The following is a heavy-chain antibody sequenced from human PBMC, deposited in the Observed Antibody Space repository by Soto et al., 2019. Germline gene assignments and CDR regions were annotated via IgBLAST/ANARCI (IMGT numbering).Heavy chain of an antibody. V-gene: IGHV3-48*02. J-gene: IGHJ4*02. CDR2: ISSSSSTI. CDR3: ARDSPITIFGVVITPAVDY. Sequence: PGGSLRLSCAASGFTFSSYSMNWVRQAPGKGLEWVSYISSSSSTIYYADSVKGRFTISRDNAKNALYLQMNSLRDEDTAVYYCARDSPITIFGVVITPAVDYWGQGTLVTVSS. CDR1: GFTFSSYS. D-gene: IGHD3-3*01.